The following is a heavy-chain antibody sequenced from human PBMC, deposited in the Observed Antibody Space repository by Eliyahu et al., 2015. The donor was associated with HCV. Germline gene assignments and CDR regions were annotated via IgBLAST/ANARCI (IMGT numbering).Heavy chain of an antibody. V-gene: IGHV3-9*01. CDR3: AKDTVTTTYDAFDI. CDR1: GFXXXNYA. CDR2: ISWDSGSK. Sequence: EVQLVESGGGLVQPGRSLRLXCXASGFXXXNYAMHWVRQAPGKGLEWVSGISWDSGSKDYADSVKGRFTISRDNAKTSLYLQMNSLRPEDTAFYFCAKDTVTTTYDAFDIWGQGTMVTVSS. J-gene: IGHJ3*02. D-gene: IGHD4-17*01.